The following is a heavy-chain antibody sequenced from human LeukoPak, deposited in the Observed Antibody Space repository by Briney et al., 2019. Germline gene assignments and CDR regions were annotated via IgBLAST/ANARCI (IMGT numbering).Heavy chain of an antibody. CDR1: GFTFSSYS. D-gene: IGHD3-22*01. J-gene: IGHJ4*02. CDR2: ISSSSSYI. CDR3: GKGLYHDYSGIGDY. V-gene: IGHV3-21*04. Sequence: GGSLRLSCAASGFTFSSYSMNWVRQAPGKGLEWVSSISSSSSYIYYSDSVKGRFTISRDNSQNKLYLQANSLRAEDTAVYYCGKGLYHDYSGIGDYWGQGSLVTVSS.